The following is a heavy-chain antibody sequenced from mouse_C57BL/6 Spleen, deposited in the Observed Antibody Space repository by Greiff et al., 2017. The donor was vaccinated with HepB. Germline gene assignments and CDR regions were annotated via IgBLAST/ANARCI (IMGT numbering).Heavy chain of an antibody. D-gene: IGHD2-4*01. CDR1: GYSITSGYY. V-gene: IGHV3-6*01. CDR2: ISYDGSN. Sequence: EVKLQESGPGLVKPSQSLSLTCSVTGYSITSGYYWNWIRQFPGNKLEWMGYISYDGSNNYNPSLKNRISITRDTSKNQFFLKLNSVTTEDTATYYCARDPIYYDYDEGYWGQGTSVTVSS. J-gene: IGHJ4*01. CDR3: ARDPIYYDYDEGY.